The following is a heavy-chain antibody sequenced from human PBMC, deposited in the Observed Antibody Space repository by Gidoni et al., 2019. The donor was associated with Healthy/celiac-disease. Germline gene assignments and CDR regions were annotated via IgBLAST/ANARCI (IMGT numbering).Heavy chain of an antibody. J-gene: IGHJ4*02. Sequence: EVQLVESGGGLVQPGGSLRLSCAASGFTFSSYDMHWVRQATGKGLEWVSAIGTAGDTYYPGSVKGRFTISRENAKNSLYLQMNSLRAGDTAVYYCARADRDREFDYWGQGTLVTVSS. CDR3: ARADRDREFDY. D-gene: IGHD3-22*01. V-gene: IGHV3-13*01. CDR1: GFTFSSYD. CDR2: IGTAGDT.